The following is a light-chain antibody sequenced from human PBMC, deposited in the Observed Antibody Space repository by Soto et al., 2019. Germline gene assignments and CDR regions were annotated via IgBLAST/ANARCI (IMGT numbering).Light chain of an antibody. Sequence: EIVMTQSPATLSVSPGERATLSCRASQSVSSNLAWYQQQPGQAPRLLSYGASTRATGIPARFSGSGSRTDFTLTISSLQSEDFAVYYCQQYNNWPPWTFGQGTKVEIK. CDR2: GAS. CDR1: QSVSSN. CDR3: QQYNNWPPWT. V-gene: IGKV3-15*01. J-gene: IGKJ1*01.